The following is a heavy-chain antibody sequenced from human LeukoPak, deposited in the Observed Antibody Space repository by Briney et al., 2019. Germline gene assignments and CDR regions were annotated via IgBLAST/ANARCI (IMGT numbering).Heavy chain of an antibody. CDR2: TRYDGSNN. CDR3: AKDTVKVTTIRRVPHYMDV. Sequence: GGSLRLSCAASGFTFSSYEMNWVRQAPGKGLEWVAFTRYDGSNNYYADSVKGRFTISRDNSKNTLYLQMNSLRAEDTAVYYCAKDTVKVTTIRRVPHYMDVWGKGTTVTISS. D-gene: IGHD5-12*01. V-gene: IGHV3-30*02. J-gene: IGHJ6*03. CDR1: GFTFSSYE.